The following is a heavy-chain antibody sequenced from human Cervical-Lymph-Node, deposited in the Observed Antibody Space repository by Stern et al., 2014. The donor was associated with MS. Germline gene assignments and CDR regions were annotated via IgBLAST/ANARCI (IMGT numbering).Heavy chain of an antibody. CDR1: GFTFSYHA. J-gene: IGHJ4*02. CDR2: ISYDGSDK. D-gene: IGHD5-12*01. V-gene: IGHV3-30*01. CDR3: ARGGAVATSDYYFDY. Sequence: VQLVESGGGVVQPGRSLRLSCAASGFTFSYHAMHWVRQAPGKGLEWVAVISYDGSDKNDADSVKGRFTISGNNSRNTLYLQRNSLRVDDTAVYYCARGGAVATSDYYFDYWGQGILVTVSS.